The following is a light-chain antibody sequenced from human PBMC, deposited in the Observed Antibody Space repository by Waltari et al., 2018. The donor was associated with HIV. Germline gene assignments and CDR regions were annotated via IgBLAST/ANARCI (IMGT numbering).Light chain of an antibody. CDR2: EGS. CDR1: NSDVGSYNL. CDR3: CSYAGSNTFV. J-gene: IGLJ1*01. V-gene: IGLV2-23*03. Sequence: QSALTQPASVSGSPGPSITIPCTGTNSDVGSYNLVSWYQQHPGKAPKLMIYEGSKRPSGVSNRFSGSKSGNTASLTISGLQAEDEADYYCCSYAGSNTFVFGTGTKVTVL.